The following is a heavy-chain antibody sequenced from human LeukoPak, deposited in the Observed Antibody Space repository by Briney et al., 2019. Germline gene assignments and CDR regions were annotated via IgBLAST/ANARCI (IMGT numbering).Heavy chain of an antibody. J-gene: IGHJ4*02. V-gene: IGHV3-74*01. CDR2: INSDGSST. Sequence: GGSLRLSCAASGFIFSSYWMHWVRQAPGKGLVWVSRINSDGSSTSYADSVKGRFTISRDNAKNTLYLQMNSLRAEDTAVYYCVTESGWLFDYWGQGTLVTVSS. CDR1: GFIFSSYW. CDR3: VTESGWLFDY. D-gene: IGHD5-12*01.